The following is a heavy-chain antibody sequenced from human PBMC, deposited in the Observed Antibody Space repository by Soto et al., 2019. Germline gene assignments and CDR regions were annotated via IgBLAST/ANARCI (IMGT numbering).Heavy chain of an antibody. CDR2: ISASNGDT. CDR1: GYTFTSHG. D-gene: IGHD3-10*01. J-gene: IGHJ6*03. CDR3: AIIVRGSNIDNSHYMNV. V-gene: IGHV1-18*01. Sequence: QAQLVQSGAEVKKPGASVKVSCKASGYTFTSHGISWVRQAPGQGPEWMGWISASNGDTNYAQKFQGRLIVTTDTSTSTGYMELSSVRSEDSAVYYCAIIVRGSNIDNSHYMNVWGTGTTVTVS.